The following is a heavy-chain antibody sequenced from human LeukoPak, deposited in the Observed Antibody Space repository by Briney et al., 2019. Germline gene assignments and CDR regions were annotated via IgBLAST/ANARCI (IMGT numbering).Heavy chain of an antibody. V-gene: IGHV3-48*03. J-gene: IGHJ4*02. Sequence: GGSLRLSCAASGFTFMSYEMNWVRQAPGKGLEWVSYISTSGSTIYYADSVKGRFTISRDNAKNSLYLQMNSLRAEDTALYYCARDHRIVGATAVFPWGQGTLVTVSS. CDR3: ARDHRIVGATAVFP. CDR1: GFTFMSYE. CDR2: ISTSGSTI. D-gene: IGHD1-26*01.